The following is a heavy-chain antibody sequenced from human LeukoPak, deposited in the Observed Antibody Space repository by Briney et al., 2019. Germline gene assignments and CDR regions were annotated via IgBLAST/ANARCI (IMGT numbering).Heavy chain of an antibody. CDR1: GYRFSTYW. J-gene: IGHJ4*02. CDR3: AGRGSGWYVDY. CDR2: IYPGDSDT. Sequence: GASLQISCKGSGYRFSTYWIGWVRQMPGKGLEWMGIIYPGDSDTRYSPSFQGQVTISADKSVSTAHLQWSSLKASDTAIYYCAGRGSGWYVDYWGQGTLVTVSS. D-gene: IGHD6-19*01. V-gene: IGHV5-51*01.